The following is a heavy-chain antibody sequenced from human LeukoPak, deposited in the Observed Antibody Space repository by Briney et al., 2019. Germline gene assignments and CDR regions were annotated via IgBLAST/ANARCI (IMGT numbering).Heavy chain of an antibody. Sequence: SETLSLTCAVYGGSFSGYYWSWIRQPPGKGLEWIGEINHSGSTNYNPSLKSRVTISVDTSKNQLSLKLSSLTAADTAVYYCARHEYSGSYYGLSWFDPWGQGTLVAVSS. CDR2: INHSGST. J-gene: IGHJ5*02. CDR3: ARHEYSGSYYGLSWFDP. D-gene: IGHD1-26*01. V-gene: IGHV4-34*01. CDR1: GGSFSGYY.